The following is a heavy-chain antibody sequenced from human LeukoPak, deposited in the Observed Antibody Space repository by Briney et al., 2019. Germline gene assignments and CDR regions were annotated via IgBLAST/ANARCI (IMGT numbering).Heavy chain of an antibody. J-gene: IGHJ4*02. Sequence: GESLKISCKGSGYSFTSYWIGWVRQMPGKGLEWMGIIYPGDSDTRYSPSFQGQVTISADKSLSTAYLQWSSLKASDTAMYYCASQYSSSWGGLNYWGQGTLVTVSS. V-gene: IGHV5-51*01. D-gene: IGHD6-13*01. CDR2: IYPGDSDT. CDR1: GYSFTSYW. CDR3: ASQYSSSWGGLNY.